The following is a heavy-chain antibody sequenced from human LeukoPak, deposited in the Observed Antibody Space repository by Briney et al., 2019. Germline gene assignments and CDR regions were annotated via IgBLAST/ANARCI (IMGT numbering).Heavy chain of an antibody. Sequence: GGSLRLSCVVSGFTFSDFHMSWLRQAPGKGLERISYITNSGSDIEYADSVKGRFTISRDNSKNTLYLRMNSLRAEDTAVYYCARVGGGWSIDYWGQGTLVIVSS. CDR3: ARVGGGWSIDY. CDR2: ITNSGSDI. D-gene: IGHD6-19*01. J-gene: IGHJ4*02. CDR1: GFTFSDFH. V-gene: IGHV3-11*01.